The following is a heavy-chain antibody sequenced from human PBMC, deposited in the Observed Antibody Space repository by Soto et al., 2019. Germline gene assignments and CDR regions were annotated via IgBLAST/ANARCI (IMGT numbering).Heavy chain of an antibody. CDR3: ARGNKRYYYGMDV. Sequence: ALVKVSCKASGGTFSSYTISWVRQAPGQGLEWMGRIIPILGIANYAQKFQGRVTITADKSTSTAYMELSSLRSEDTAVYYCARGNKRYYYGMDVWGQGTTVTVSS. V-gene: IGHV1-69*02. CDR2: IIPILGIA. J-gene: IGHJ6*02. CDR1: GGTFSSYT.